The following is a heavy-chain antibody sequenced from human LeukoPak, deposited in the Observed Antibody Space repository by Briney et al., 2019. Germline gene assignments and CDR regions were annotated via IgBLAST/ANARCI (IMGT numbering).Heavy chain of an antibody. J-gene: IGHJ5*02. CDR2: IYYSGST. CDR3: AVYRRYCSSTSCQNWFDP. CDR1: GASISSHY. Sequence: SETLSLTCTVSGASISSHYWSWIRQPPGKGLEWIGYIYYSGSTNYNPSLKSRVTISVDTSKNQFSLKLSSVTAADTAVYYCAVYRRYCSSTSCQNWFDPWGQGTLVTVSS. V-gene: IGHV4-59*11. D-gene: IGHD2-2*01.